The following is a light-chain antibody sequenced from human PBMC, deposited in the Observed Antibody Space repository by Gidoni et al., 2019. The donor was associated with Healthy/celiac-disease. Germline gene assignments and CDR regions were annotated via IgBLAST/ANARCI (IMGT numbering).Light chain of an antibody. CDR1: SSNTGSIY. CDR2: RNN. Sequence: QSVLTQPPSASGTPGQRVPISCSGSSSNTGSIYVYWYQQLPGTAPKLLIYRNNQRPSGVPDRFSGSKSGTSASLAISGLRSEDEADYYCAAWDDSLSGVVFGGGTKLTVL. J-gene: IGLJ2*01. V-gene: IGLV1-47*01. CDR3: AAWDDSLSGVV.